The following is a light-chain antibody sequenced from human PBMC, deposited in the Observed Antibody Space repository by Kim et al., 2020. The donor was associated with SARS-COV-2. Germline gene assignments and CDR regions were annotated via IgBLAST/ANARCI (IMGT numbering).Light chain of an antibody. Sequence: EVVVTQSPATLSVSPGARVTLSCRASQSVSNNVAWYQQKPGQAPRLLIYGADARATGIPARFSGSGSGTEFTLTISSLQSEDFAVYHCQQYDNWPQTFGPGTKLDIK. CDR3: QQYDNWPQT. V-gene: IGKV3-15*01. J-gene: IGKJ3*01. CDR2: GAD. CDR1: QSVSNN.